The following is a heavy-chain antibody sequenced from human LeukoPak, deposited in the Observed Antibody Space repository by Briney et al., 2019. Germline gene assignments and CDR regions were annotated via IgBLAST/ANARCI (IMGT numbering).Heavy chain of an antibody. CDR2: ISGSAHKI. V-gene: IGHV3-23*01. CDR3: AGRVTGYSSGYVY. Sequence: PGGSLRLSCAASGFTFRGNWMHWVRQAPEKGLDWVSVISGSAHKIRYADSVKGRFTISRDNSENIVYLQMNNLRAEDTAVYYCAGRVTGYSSGYVYWGQGTLVTVSS. D-gene: IGHD5-18*01. CDR1: GFTFRGNW. J-gene: IGHJ4*02.